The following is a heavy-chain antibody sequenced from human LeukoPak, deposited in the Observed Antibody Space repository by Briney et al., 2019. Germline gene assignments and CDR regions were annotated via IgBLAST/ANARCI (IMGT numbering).Heavy chain of an antibody. CDR3: ARSSWYGAIDY. V-gene: IGHV3-21*01. CDR1: GFTFSSYS. J-gene: IGHJ4*02. Sequence: GGSLRLSCAASGFTFSSYSMNWVRQAAGEGLEWVSSISSSSSYIYYADSVKGRFTISRDNAKNSLYLQMNSLRAEDTAVYYCARSSWYGAIDYWGQGTLVTVSS. CDR2: ISSSSSYI. D-gene: IGHD6-13*01.